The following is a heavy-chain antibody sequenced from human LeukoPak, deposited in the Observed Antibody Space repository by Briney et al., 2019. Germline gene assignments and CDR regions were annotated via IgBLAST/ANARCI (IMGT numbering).Heavy chain of an antibody. CDR3: ARLRITMIVGRRGPTDYYYMDV. CDR1: GGSISSYY. D-gene: IGHD3-22*01. J-gene: IGHJ6*03. Sequence: SETLSLTCTVSGGSISSYYWSWIRQPAGKGLEWIGRIYTSGSTNYNPSLKSRVTMSVDTSKNQFSLKLSSVTAADTAVYYCARLRITMIVGRRGPTDYYYMDVWGKGTTVNISS. V-gene: IGHV4-4*07. CDR2: IYTSGST.